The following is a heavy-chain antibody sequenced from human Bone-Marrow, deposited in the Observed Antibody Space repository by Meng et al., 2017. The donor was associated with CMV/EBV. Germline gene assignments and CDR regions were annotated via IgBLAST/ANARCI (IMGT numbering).Heavy chain of an antibody. J-gene: IGHJ4*02. D-gene: IGHD3-3*01. Sequence: SVKVSCKASGGTFSSYAISWVRQAPGQGLEWMGGIIPILGIANYAQKFQGRVTMTTDTSTRTAHMELRRMRSDDTAVYYCATSSLGGYYGPVDYWGQGTLVTVSS. CDR2: IIPILGIA. CDR1: GGTFSSYA. CDR3: ATSSLGGYYGPVDY. V-gene: IGHV1-69*10.